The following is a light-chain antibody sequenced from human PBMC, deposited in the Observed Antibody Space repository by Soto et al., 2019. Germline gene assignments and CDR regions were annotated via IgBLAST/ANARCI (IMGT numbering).Light chain of an antibody. CDR2: DVS. CDR1: SRDIGGYNY. V-gene: IGLV2-11*01. J-gene: IGLJ2*01. CDR3: CSYAGSYSLV. Sequence: QSVLTQPRSVSGSPGQSVTISCTGTSRDIGGYNYVSWYQQRPDKAPKLMIYDVSKRPSGVPDRFSGSKSGNTASLTISGLQDEDEAEYSCCSYAGSYSLVFGGGTQLTVL.